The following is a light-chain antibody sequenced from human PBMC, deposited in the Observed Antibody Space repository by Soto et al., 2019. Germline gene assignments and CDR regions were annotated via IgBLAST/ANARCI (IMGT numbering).Light chain of an antibody. CDR3: LQNYNYPWT. J-gene: IGKJ1*01. CDR1: QGIRND. CDR2: AAS. V-gene: IGKV1-6*01. Sequence: AVQMTQSPSSLSASVGDRVTITCRASQGIRNDLGWYQQKPGKAPKLLIYAASSLQSGVPSRFSGSGAGTDFTLTISSLQPEDFATYYCLQNYNYPWTFGQGTKVEI.